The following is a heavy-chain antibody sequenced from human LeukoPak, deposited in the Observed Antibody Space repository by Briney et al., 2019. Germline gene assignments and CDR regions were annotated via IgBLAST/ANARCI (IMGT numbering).Heavy chain of an antibody. Sequence: SETLSLTCTVSGGSISSFHWSWLRQPPGKGLEWIGYFYYAGSTTYNPSLKSRVTISVDTSKNQFSLKLSSVTAADTAVYYCARDDPGRGAFDIWGQGTTVTVSS. J-gene: IGHJ3*02. CDR3: ARDDPGRGAFDI. CDR2: FYYAGST. V-gene: IGHV4-59*01. CDR1: GGSISSFH.